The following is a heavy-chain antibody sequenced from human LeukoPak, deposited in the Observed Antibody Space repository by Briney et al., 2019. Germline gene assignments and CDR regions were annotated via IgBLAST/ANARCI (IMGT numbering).Heavy chain of an antibody. CDR3: ARQHDCSNYGSNYYYYGMDV. Sequence: SVKVSCKASGGTFSSYAISWVRQAPGQGLEWMGGIIPIFGTANYAQKFQGRVTITADESTSTAYMELSSLRSEDTAVYYCARQHDCSNYGSNYYYYGMDVWGQGTTVTVSS. CDR1: GGTFSSYA. V-gene: IGHV1-69*01. J-gene: IGHJ6*02. CDR2: IIPIFGTA. D-gene: IGHD4-11*01.